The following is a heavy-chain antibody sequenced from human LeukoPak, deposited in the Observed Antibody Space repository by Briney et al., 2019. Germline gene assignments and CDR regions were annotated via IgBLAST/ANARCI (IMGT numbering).Heavy chain of an antibody. Sequence: ASVKVSCKASGYTFTSYYMHWVRQAPGQGLEWMGIINPSGGSTSYAQKFQGRVTMTRDTSTSTVYMELSSLRSEDTAVYYCARDMVWAAAGTGNLFDYWGQGTLVTVSS. CDR1: GYTFTSYY. D-gene: IGHD6-13*01. V-gene: IGHV1-46*01. CDR2: INPSGGST. CDR3: ARDMVWAAAGTGNLFDY. J-gene: IGHJ4*02.